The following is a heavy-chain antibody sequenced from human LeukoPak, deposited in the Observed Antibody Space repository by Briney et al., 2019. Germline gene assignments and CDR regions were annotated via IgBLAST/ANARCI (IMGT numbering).Heavy chain of an antibody. J-gene: IGHJ4*02. D-gene: IGHD6-19*01. CDR3: AKNVKSSGWYSDY. Sequence: AXXXXRQAPGKGLEWVSAISGSGGTTYYADSVKGRFTISRDNSKNTLYLQMNSLRAEDTAVYYCAKNVKSSGWYSDYWGQGTLVTVSS. V-gene: IGHV3-23*01. CDR1: A. CDR2: ISGSGGTT.